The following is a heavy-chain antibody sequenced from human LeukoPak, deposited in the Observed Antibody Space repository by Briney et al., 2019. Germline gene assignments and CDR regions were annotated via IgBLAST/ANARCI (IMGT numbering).Heavy chain of an antibody. Sequence: PGGSLRLSCAASGFTFSSYSMNWVRQAPGKGLEWVSYISSSSSTIYYADSVKGRFTISRDNAKNSLYLQMNSLRAEDTAVYYCARGKITGLLEWLLPFDYWGQGTLVTVSS. CDR1: GFTFSSYS. J-gene: IGHJ4*02. CDR3: ARGKITGLLEWLLPFDY. D-gene: IGHD3-3*01. CDR2: ISSSSSTI. V-gene: IGHV3-48*04.